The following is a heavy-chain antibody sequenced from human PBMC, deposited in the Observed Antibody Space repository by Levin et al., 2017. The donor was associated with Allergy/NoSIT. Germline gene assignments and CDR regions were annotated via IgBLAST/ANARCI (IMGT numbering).Heavy chain of an antibody. CDR1: GFTVSSNY. CDR3: ARATGPNFDWLSFHAFDI. J-gene: IGHJ3*02. Sequence: GGSLRLSCAASGFTVSSNYMSWVRQAPGKGLEWVSVIYSGGSTYYADSVKGRFTISRDNSKNTLYLQMNSLRAEDTAVYYCARATGPNFDWLSFHAFDIWGQGTMVTVSS. CDR2: IYSGGST. D-gene: IGHD3-9*01. V-gene: IGHV3-66*01.